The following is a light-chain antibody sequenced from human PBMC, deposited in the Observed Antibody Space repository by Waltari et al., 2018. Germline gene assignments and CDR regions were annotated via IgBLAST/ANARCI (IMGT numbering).Light chain of an antibody. CDR2: DVS. J-gene: IGLJ2*01. CDR3: SSYTSTNTII. CDR1: GSDIGYVNF. Sequence: QSALAQSASVSGSPGQSLTISCTGTGSDIGYVNFVSWYQQHPGKAPKLLIFDVSRWSSGVSHRFSGSKSGNTASLTISGLQAEDEADYYCSSYTSTNTIIFGGGTKVTVL. V-gene: IGLV2-14*03.